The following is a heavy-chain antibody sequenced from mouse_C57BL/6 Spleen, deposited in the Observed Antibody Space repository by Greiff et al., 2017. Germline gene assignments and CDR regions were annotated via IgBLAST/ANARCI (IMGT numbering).Heavy chain of an antibody. CDR1: GYTFTSYW. J-gene: IGHJ2*01. V-gene: IGHV1-69*01. CDR3: ARSWAHHPRGFDC. CDR2: IDPSDSYT. Sequence: QVQLQQPGAELVMPGASVKLSCKASGYTFTSYWMPWVKQRPGQGLEWIGEIDPSDSYTNYNQKFKGKSTLTVDKSSSTAYMQLSSLTSEDSAVYYSARSWAHHPRGFDCWGQGTTLTVSS.